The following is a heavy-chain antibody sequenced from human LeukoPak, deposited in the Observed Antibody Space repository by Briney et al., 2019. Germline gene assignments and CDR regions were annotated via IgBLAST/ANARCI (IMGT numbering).Heavy chain of an antibody. D-gene: IGHD6-19*01. V-gene: IGHV3-23*01. CDR1: GFTFSSYA. J-gene: IGHJ4*02. CDR3: AKDPVGDSSGWYVYDY. Sequence: PGGSLRLSCAASGFTFSSYAMSWVRQAPGKGLEWVSAISGSGGSTYYADSVKGRFTISRDNSKNTLYLQMNSLRAEDTAVYYCAKDPVGDSSGWYVYDYWGQGTLVTVSS. CDR2: ISGSGGST.